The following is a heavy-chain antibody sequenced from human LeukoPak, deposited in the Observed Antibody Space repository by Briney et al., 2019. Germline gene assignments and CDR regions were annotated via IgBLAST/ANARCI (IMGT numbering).Heavy chain of an antibody. CDR3: ARSIEYSYDSNGGYYFDY. CDR2: ITAGNGNT. V-gene: IGHV1-3*01. CDR1: GYIFTTYA. Sequence: GASVKVSCKVSGYIFTTYAMHRVRQAPGQRLEWMGWITAGNGNTKYSQKFQGRLTITRDTSASTAYMELSSLRSEDTALYYCARSIEYSYDSNGGYYFDYWGQGTLVTVSS. J-gene: IGHJ4*02. D-gene: IGHD6-6*01.